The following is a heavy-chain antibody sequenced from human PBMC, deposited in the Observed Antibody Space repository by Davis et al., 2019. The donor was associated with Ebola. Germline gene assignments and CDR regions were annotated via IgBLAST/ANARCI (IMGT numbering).Heavy chain of an antibody. V-gene: IGHV1-24*01. CDR1: GYTLTELS. CDR3: ARDVTAMVSLYYYGMDV. CDR2: FDPEDGET. D-gene: IGHD5-18*01. J-gene: IGHJ6*02. Sequence: ASVKVSCKVSGYTLTELSMHWVRQAPGKGLEWMGGFDPEDGETIYAQKLQGRVTMTTDTSTSTAYMELRSLRSDDTAVYYCARDVTAMVSLYYYGMDVWGQGTTVTVSS.